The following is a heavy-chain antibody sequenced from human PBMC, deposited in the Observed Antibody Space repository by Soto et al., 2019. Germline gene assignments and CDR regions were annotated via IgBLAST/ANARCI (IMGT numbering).Heavy chain of an antibody. V-gene: IGHV4-34*01. Sequence: SETLSLTCAVYGGSFSGYYWSWIRQPPGKGLEWIGEINHSGSTNYNPSLKSRVTISVDTSKNQFSLKLSSVTAADTAVYYCARGGLAARLRRNWFDPWGQGTLVTVSS. D-gene: IGHD6-6*01. J-gene: IGHJ5*02. CDR3: ARGGLAARLRRNWFDP. CDR1: GGSFSGYY. CDR2: INHSGST.